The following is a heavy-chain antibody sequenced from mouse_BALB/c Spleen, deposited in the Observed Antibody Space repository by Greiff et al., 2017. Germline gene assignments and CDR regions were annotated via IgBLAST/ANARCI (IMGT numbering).Heavy chain of an antibody. CDR2: ISSGGST. CDR1: GFPFSSYA. V-gene: IGHV5-6-5*01. Sequence: DVQLVESGGGLVKPGGSLKLSCAASGFPFSSYAMSWVRQTPEKRLEWVASISSGGSTYYPDSVKGRFTISRDNARNLLYLQMSSLRSEDTAMYYCARDGTYYAMDYWGQGTSVTVSS. D-gene: IGHD2-1*01. CDR3: ARDGTYYAMDY. J-gene: IGHJ4*01.